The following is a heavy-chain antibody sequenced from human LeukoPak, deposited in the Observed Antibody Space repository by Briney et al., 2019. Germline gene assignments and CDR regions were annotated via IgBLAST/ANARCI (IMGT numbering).Heavy chain of an antibody. D-gene: IGHD3-22*01. CDR3: ARASGYYDSSGYLSDAFDI. V-gene: IGHV4-59*08. CDR1: GGSISSYY. Sequence: PSETLSLTCTVSGGSISSYYWSWIRQPPGKGLEWIGYIYYSGSTNYNPSLKSRVTISVDTSKNQFSLKLSSVTAADTAVYYCARASGYYDSSGYLSDAFDIWGQGTMVTVSS. CDR2: IYYSGST. J-gene: IGHJ3*02.